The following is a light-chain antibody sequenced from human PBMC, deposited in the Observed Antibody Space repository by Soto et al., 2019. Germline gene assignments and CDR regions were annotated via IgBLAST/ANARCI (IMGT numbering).Light chain of an antibody. CDR2: GAS. J-gene: IGKJ2*01. Sequence: IQMTQSPSSLSASVGDRVTVTCRASQSINIYLNWYQQKPGKAPTLLIYGASSLHSGVPSRFSGGGSRTDFTLTISSLQPEDFATYYCQQSYRSPYTFGQGTKLEIK. CDR1: QSINIY. CDR3: QQSYRSPYT. V-gene: IGKV1-39*01.